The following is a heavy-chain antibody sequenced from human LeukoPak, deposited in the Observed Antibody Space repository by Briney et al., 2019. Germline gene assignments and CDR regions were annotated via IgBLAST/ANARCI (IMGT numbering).Heavy chain of an antibody. J-gene: IGHJ5*02. D-gene: IGHD6-6*01. CDR3: ARVHRRAYSSSSQGFDP. CDR1: GYTFTSYG. V-gene: IGHV1-18*01. Sequence: ASVKVSCKASGYTFTSYGISWVRQAPGQGLEWMGWISAYNGNTNYAQKLQGRVTMTTDTSTSTAYMELRCLRSDDTAVYYCARVHRRAYSSSSQGFDPWGQGTLVTVSS. CDR2: ISAYNGNT.